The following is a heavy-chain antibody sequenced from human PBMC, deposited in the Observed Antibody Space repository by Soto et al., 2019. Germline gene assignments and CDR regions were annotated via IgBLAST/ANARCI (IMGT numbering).Heavy chain of an antibody. CDR1: GGSISSGGYS. J-gene: IGHJ4*02. CDR2: IYHSGST. V-gene: IGHV4-30-2*01. Sequence: PSETLSLTCAVSGGSISSGGYSWSWIRQPPGKGLEWIGYIYHSGSTYYNPSLKSRVTISVDRSKNQFPLKLSSVTAADTAVYYCARGDVVVVAAFDYWGQGTLVTVSS. CDR3: ARGDVVVVAAFDY. D-gene: IGHD2-15*01.